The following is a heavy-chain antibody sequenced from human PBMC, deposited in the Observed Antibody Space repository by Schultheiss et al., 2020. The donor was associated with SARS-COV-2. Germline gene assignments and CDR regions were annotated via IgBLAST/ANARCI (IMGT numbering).Heavy chain of an antibody. Sequence: GGSLRLSCAASGFTFDDYAMHWVRQAPGKGLEWVGRIKSKTDGGTTDYAAPVKGRFTISRDDSKNTLYLQMNSLKTEDTAVYYCTTELTTVPVDYWGQGTLVTVSS. CDR2: IKSKTDGGTT. V-gene: IGHV3-15*01. D-gene: IGHD4-11*01. J-gene: IGHJ4*02. CDR1: GFTFDDYA. CDR3: TTELTTVPVDY.